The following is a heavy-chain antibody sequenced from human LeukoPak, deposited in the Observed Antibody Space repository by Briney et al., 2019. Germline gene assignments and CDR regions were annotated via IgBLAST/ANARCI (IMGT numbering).Heavy chain of an antibody. Sequence: GESLKISCKGSGYSFTNYWIGWVRQMPGKGLEWMGIIYPGDSDTRYSPSFQSQVTISADKSITTAYLQWSSLKASDTAMYYCARRGYCATTTCYRLFDYWGQGTLVTVSS. CDR1: GYSFTNYW. CDR2: IYPGDSDT. V-gene: IGHV5-51*01. J-gene: IGHJ4*02. CDR3: ARRGYCATTTCYRLFDY. D-gene: IGHD2-2*01.